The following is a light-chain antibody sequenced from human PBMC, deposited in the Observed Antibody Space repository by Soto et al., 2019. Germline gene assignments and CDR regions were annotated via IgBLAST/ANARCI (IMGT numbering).Light chain of an antibody. Sequence: EIVLTQSPATLSLSPGERATLSCRASQSVGSFLAWYQQKSGQAPRLLLYDASNMAPGIPARFSGSGSGTDFTLTISSLEPEDFAVYYCQHRSNWLGTFGPGTKVDIK. CDR3: QHRSNWLGT. J-gene: IGKJ3*01. CDR2: DAS. V-gene: IGKV3-11*01. CDR1: QSVGSF.